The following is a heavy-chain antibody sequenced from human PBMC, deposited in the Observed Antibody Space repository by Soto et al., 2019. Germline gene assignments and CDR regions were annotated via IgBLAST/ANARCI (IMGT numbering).Heavy chain of an antibody. CDR2: IDWDDDK. Sequence: SGPTLVNPTQTLTLTCTFSGFSLSTSGMCVSWIRQPPGKALEWLARIDWDDDKYYSTSLKTRLTISKDTSKNQVVLTMTNMEPVDTATYYCARSPYYYDSSGYSLAFDIWGQGTMVTVSS. V-gene: IGHV2-70*11. CDR1: GFSLSTSGMC. J-gene: IGHJ3*02. D-gene: IGHD3-22*01. CDR3: ARSPYYYDSSGYSLAFDI.